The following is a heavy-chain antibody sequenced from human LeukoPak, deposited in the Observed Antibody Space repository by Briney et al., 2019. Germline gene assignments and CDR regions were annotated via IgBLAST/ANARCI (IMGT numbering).Heavy chain of an antibody. D-gene: IGHD2-21*01. CDR1: GYTFTSYG. CDR3: ARDPSCGGDCHPGFPFDY. J-gene: IGHJ4*02. Sequence: ASVKVSCKASGYTFTSYGISWVRQAPGQGLEWMGWISAYNGNTNYAQKLQGRVTMTTDTSTSTAYMELRSLRSDDTAVYYCARDPSCGGDCHPGFPFDYWGQGTLVTVSS. V-gene: IGHV1-18*01. CDR2: ISAYNGNT.